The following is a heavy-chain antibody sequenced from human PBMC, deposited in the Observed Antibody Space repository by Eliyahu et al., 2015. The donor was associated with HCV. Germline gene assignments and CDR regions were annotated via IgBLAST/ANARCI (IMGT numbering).Heavy chain of an antibody. V-gene: IGHV3-30*18. CDR2: ISYDGSNK. Sequence: SYGMHWVRQAPGKGLEWVAVISYDGSNKYYADSVKGRFTISRDNSKNTLYLQMNSLRAEDTAVYYCAKDLYSPDSYGYGGNFYWGQGTLVTVSS. D-gene: IGHD5-18*01. CDR1: SYG. CDR3: AKDLYSPDSYGYGGNFY. J-gene: IGHJ4*02.